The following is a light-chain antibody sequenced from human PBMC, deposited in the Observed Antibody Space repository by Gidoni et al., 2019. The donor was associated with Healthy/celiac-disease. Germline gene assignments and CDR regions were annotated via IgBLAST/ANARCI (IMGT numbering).Light chain of an antibody. CDR1: QSISSC. CDR2: KAS. Sequence: DIQMPQYPSTLSASVGDRVTITCRASQSISSCWAWYQQKPGKAPKLLIYKASSLESGVPSRFSGSGSGTEFTLTISSLQPDDFATYYCQQYNSYSWTFXXXTKVEIK. CDR3: QQYNSYSWT. V-gene: IGKV1-5*03. J-gene: IGKJ1*01.